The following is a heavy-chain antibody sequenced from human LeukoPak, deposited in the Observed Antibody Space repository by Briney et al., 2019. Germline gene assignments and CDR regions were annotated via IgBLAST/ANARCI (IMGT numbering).Heavy chain of an antibody. CDR2: ISSSSSCI. CDR1: GFTFSSYS. Sequence: GGSLRLSCAASGFTFSSYSMNWVRQAPGKGLEWVSSISSSSSCIYYADSVKGRFTISRDNAKNSLYLQMNSLRAEDTAVYYCARDRTTYASWFDSWGQGTLVTVSS. CDR3: ARDRTTYASWFDS. D-gene: IGHD3-16*01. V-gene: IGHV3-21*04. J-gene: IGHJ5*01.